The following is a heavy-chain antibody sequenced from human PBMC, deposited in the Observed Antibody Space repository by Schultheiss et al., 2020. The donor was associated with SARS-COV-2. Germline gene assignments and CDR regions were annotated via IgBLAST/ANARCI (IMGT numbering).Heavy chain of an antibody. CDR2: IFYNGTI. Sequence: SETLSLTCGVSGASIITTNFFWGWIRQPPGKGLEWIATIFYNGTIYSSPSLKSRVTMSVDTSENQFSLSLNSVTAADTAVYYCARTPYGMDVWGQGTTVTVSS. CDR3: ARTPYGMDV. V-gene: IGHV4-39*01. CDR1: GASIITTNFF. J-gene: IGHJ6*02.